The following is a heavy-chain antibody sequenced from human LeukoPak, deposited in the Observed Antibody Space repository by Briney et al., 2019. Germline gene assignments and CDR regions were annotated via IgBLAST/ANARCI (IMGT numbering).Heavy chain of an antibody. CDR3: ARLRVRGYGYGPWEGPTWLDY. Sequence: SETLSLTCTVSGYSISSGYYWGWIRQPPGKGLEWIGSIYHSGSTYYNPSLKSRVTISVDTSKTQFSLKLSSVTAADTAVYYCARLRVRGYGYGPWEGPTWLDYWGQGTLVTVSS. D-gene: IGHD5-18*01. V-gene: IGHV4-38-2*02. CDR2: IYHSGST. J-gene: IGHJ4*02. CDR1: GYSISSGYY.